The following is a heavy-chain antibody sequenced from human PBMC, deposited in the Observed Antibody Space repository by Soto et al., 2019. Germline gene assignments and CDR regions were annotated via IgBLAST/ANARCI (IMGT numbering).Heavy chain of an antibody. CDR3: AVAGTRYFDY. J-gene: IGHJ4*02. Sequence: ASVKVSCKASGYTFTSYAMHWVRQAPGQRLEWMGWINAGTGNTKYSQKFQGRVTITRDTSASTAYMELSSLRSEDTAVYYCAVAGTRYFDYWGQGTLVTVSS. D-gene: IGHD6-19*01. CDR1: GYTFTSYA. CDR2: INAGTGNT. V-gene: IGHV1-3*01.